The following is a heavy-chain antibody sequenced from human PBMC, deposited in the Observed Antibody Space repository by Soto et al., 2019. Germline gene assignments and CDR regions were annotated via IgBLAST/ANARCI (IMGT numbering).Heavy chain of an antibody. CDR3: ARGERLYYAYYGMDV. D-gene: IGHD2-21*01. CDR2: INTGNGNT. CDR1: GYNFTMYA. V-gene: IGHV1-3*04. Sequence: ASVKVSCKASGYNFTMYAMIWVRQAPGQRPEWMGWINTGNGNTKYSPKLQGRVTITQDTSASTAYMELSSLKSEDTAVYYCARGERLYYAYYGMDVWGQGSTVTVSS. J-gene: IGHJ6*02.